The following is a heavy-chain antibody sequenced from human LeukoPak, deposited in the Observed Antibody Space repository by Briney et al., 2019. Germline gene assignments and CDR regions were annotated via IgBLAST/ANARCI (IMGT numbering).Heavy chain of an antibody. J-gene: IGHJ5*02. D-gene: IGHD2-2*01. Sequence: SLRLSCAASGFTFDDYAMHWVRQAPGKGLGWVSGISWNSGSIGYADSVKGRFTISRDNAKNSLYLQMNSLRAEDTALYYCAKDPSDCSSTSCYGWFDPWGQGTLVTVSS. CDR2: ISWNSGSI. V-gene: IGHV3-9*01. CDR3: AKDPSDCSSTSCYGWFDP. CDR1: GFTFDDYA.